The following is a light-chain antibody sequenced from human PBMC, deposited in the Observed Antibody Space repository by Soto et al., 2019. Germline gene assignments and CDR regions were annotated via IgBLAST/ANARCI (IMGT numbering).Light chain of an antibody. V-gene: IGKV2-28*01. CDR3: MQALQTPPA. J-gene: IGKJ1*01. CDR2: LGS. CDR1: QSLLHSNGYNY. Sequence: DIVMTQSPLSLPVTPGEPASISCRSSQSLLHSNGYNYLDWYLQKPGQSRRLLIYLGSSRASGVPDRFSGSGSGTDFTLKISRVEAEDVGVYYCMQALQTPPAFGQGTKVEIK.